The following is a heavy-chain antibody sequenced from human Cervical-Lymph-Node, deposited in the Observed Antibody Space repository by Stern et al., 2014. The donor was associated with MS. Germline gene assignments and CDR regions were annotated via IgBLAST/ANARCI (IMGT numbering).Heavy chain of an antibody. CDR2: ISSSGTSV. CDR3: STLVAH. D-gene: IGHD3-16*02. CDR1: GFNFNDLY. V-gene: IGHV3-11*01. J-gene: IGHJ4*02. Sequence: VQLVESGGGLVKPGGSLRLSCAASGFNFNDLYINWIRQSPGKGLEWIAYISSSGTSVHYAYSVKCRFIVSRNKDSNSFYLQMDSLRAEDTAIYYCSTLVAHWGQGTLVTVSS.